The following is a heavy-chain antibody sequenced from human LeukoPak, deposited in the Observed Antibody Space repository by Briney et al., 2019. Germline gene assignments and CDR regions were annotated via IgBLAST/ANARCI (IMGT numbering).Heavy chain of an antibody. D-gene: IGHD3-10*01. V-gene: IGHV1-69*05. CDR2: IIPIFGTA. CDR3: ASYGSGVQASFDH. CDR1: GGTFSSYA. J-gene: IGHJ4*02. Sequence: SVKVSCKXSGGTFSSYAISWVRQAPGQGLERMGRIIPIFGTANYAQKFQGRVTITTDESTSTAYMELSSLRSEDTAVYYCASYGSGVQASFDHWGQGTLVTVSS.